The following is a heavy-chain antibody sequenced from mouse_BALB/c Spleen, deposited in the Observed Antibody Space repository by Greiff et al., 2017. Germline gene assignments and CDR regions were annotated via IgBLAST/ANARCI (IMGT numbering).Heavy chain of an antibody. CDR3: ARGLGPFDY. Sequence: EVQLVESGGGLVQPGGSRKLSCAASGFTFSSFGMHWVRQAPEKGLEWVAYISSGSSTIYYADTVKGRFTISRDNPKNTLFLQMTSLRSEDTAMYYCARGLGPFDYWGQGTTLTVSS. D-gene: IGHD4-1*01. J-gene: IGHJ2*01. V-gene: IGHV5-17*02. CDR2: ISSGSSTI. CDR1: GFTFSSFG.